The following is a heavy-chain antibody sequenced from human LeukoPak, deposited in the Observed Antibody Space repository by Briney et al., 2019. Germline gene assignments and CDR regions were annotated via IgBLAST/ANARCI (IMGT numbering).Heavy chain of an antibody. CDR2: IYPDDSDT. CDR1: GYSFSTYW. J-gene: IGHJ5*02. V-gene: IGHV5-51*01. CDR3: ARQRGSSGTINWLDP. D-gene: IGHD3-10*01. Sequence: GESLKISCQGSGYSFSTYWIGWVRQLPGEGLEWMGVIYPDDSDTRYSASFQGQVTISASRSIKTAYLQWTSMKGSDTAMYYCARQRGSSGTINWLDPWGQGTLVTVSS.